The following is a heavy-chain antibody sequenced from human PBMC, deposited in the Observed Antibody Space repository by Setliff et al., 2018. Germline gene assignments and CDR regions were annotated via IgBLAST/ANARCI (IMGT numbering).Heavy chain of an antibody. CDR1: AYSFSGYY. CDR3: AKTEGFGDGWFDP. D-gene: IGHD3-10*01. V-gene: IGHV1-2*02. Sequence: ASVKVSCKTSAYSFSGYYIHWVRQAPGQGLEWMGWINTNNGGTKYAQTFQGRVTMTRDTSITTAYMELSRLTSDDTAVYYCAKTEGFGDGWFDPWGQGTLVTVSS. CDR2: INTNNGGT. J-gene: IGHJ5*02.